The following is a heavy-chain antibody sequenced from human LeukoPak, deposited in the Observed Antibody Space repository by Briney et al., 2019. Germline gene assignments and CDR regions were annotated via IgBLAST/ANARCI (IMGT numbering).Heavy chain of an antibody. CDR2: ISAYNGNT. CDR1: SYTFTNYA. J-gene: IGHJ1*01. V-gene: IGHV1-18*01. Sequence: GASVKVSCKASSYTFTNYAFTWVRQAPGQGLEWMGWISAYNGNTNYAQKLQGRVTMTTDTSTSTAYMELRSLRSDDTAVYYCARASSGPLAAAKHWGQGTLVIVSS. D-gene: IGHD6-13*01. CDR3: ARASSGPLAAAKH.